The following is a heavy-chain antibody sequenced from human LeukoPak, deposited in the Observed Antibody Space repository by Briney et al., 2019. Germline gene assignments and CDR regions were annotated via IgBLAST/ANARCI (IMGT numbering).Heavy chain of an antibody. V-gene: IGHV3-48*01. D-gene: IGHD3-22*01. CDR3: ARDYYDSSGYYPLGSSVGY. CDR1: GFTFSSYA. CDR2: SSNSGSTI. Sequence: PGGSLRLSCAVSGFTFSSYAMHWVRQAPGKGLEWVSYSSNSGSTIYYADSVKGRFTISRDNAKNSLYLQMNSLRAEDTAVYYCARDYYDSSGYYPLGSSVGYWGQGTLVTVSS. J-gene: IGHJ4*02.